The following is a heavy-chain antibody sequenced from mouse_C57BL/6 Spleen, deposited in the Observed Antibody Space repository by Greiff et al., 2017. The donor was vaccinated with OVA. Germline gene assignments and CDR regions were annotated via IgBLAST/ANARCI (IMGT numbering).Heavy chain of an antibody. CDR2: ISDGGSYT. D-gene: IGHD1-1*01. J-gene: IGHJ4*01. Sequence: EVQGVESGGGLVKPGGSLKLSCAASGFTFSSYAMSWVRQTPEKRLEWVATISDGGSYTYYPDNVKGRFPISRDNAKNNLYLQMSHLKSEDTAMYYCARDYYYGRGAMDYWGQGTSVTVSS. CDR1: GFTFSSYA. V-gene: IGHV5-4*01. CDR3: ARDYYYGRGAMDY.